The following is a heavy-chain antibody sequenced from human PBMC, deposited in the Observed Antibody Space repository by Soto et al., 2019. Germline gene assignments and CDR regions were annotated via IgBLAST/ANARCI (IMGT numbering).Heavy chain of an antibody. J-gene: IGHJ6*03. CDR2: MNPNSGNT. CDR3: ARARRGYDILTGYSDMDV. Sequence: GASVKVSCKASGYTFTGYDINWVRQATGQGLEWMGWMNPNSGNTGYAQKFQGRVTMTRNTSISTAYMELSSLRSEDTAVYYCARARRGYDILTGYSDMDVWGKGTTVTVSS. D-gene: IGHD3-9*01. CDR1: GYTFTGYD. V-gene: IGHV1-8*01.